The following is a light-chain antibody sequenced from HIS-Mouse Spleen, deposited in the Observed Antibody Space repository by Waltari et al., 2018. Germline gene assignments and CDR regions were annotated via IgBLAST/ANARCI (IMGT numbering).Light chain of an antibody. CDR2: GAS. V-gene: IGKV3-15*01. CDR3: QQYNNWPPYT. CDR1: LPKKYA. J-gene: IGKJ2*01. Sequence: PPSVSVSPGQTARITCSGEALPKKYAYWYQQKPGQAPRLLIYGASTRATGIPARFSGSGSGTEFTLTISSMQSEDFAVYYCQQYNNWPPYTFGQGTKLEIK.